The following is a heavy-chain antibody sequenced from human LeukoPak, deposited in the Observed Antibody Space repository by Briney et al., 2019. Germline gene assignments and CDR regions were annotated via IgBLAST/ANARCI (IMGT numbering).Heavy chain of an antibody. CDR2: ISAYNGNT. Sequence: ASVKVSCKASGYTYTSYGISWVRQAPGQGLEWMGWISAYNGNTNYAQKLQGRVTMTTDTSTSTAYMELRSLRSDDTAVYYCAREPSGYRVVATEFDYWGQGTLVTVSS. J-gene: IGHJ4*02. V-gene: IGHV1-18*01. CDR1: GYTYTSYG. CDR3: AREPSGYRVVATEFDY. D-gene: IGHD2-21*01.